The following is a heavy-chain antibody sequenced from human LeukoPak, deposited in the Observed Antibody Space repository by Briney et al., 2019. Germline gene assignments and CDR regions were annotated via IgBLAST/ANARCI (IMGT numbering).Heavy chain of an antibody. D-gene: IGHD6-19*01. J-gene: IGHJ4*02. CDR1: GGSISSYY. Sequence: RAETLSLTCTVSGGSISSYYWSWIRQPAGKGLEWIGRIYTSGSTNYNPSLKSRVTMSVDTSKNQFSLKLSSVTAADTAVYYCARGYSSGWHFDYWGKGALASVSS. CDR2: IYTSGST. CDR3: ARGYSSGWHFDY. V-gene: IGHV4-4*07.